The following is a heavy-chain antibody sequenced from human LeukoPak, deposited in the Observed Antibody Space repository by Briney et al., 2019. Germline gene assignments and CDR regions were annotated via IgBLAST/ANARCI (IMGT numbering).Heavy chain of an antibody. J-gene: IGHJ4*02. CDR3: ARGGAGDPFDY. CDR1: GFTFSSYS. Sequence: GGSLRLSCAASGFTFSSYSMNWVRQAPGKGLEWVSSISSSSSYIYYADSEKGRFTISRDNAKNSLYLQMNSLRAEDTAVYYCARGGAGDPFDYWGQGTLVTVSS. CDR2: ISSSSSYI. D-gene: IGHD3-10*01. V-gene: IGHV3-21*01.